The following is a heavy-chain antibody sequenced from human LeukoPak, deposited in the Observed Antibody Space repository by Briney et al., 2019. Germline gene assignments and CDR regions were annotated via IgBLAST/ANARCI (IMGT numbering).Heavy chain of an antibody. Sequence: ASVKVSCKASGYTFTSYHMHWVRQAPGQGLEWKGIINPSGGYTSYAQKFQGRVTMTRDTSTSTVYMELSSLRSEDTAVYYCAVPGGNWYFDLWGRGTLVTVSS. CDR1: GYTFTSYH. CDR3: AVPGGNWYFDL. D-gene: IGHD2-15*01. CDR2: INPSGGYT. V-gene: IGHV1-46*01. J-gene: IGHJ2*01.